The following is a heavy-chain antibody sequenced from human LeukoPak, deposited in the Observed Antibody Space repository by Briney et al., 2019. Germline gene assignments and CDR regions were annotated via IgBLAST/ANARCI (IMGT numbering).Heavy chain of an antibody. J-gene: IGHJ3*02. V-gene: IGHV4-34*01. CDR3: ARGHCSSTSCLDAFDI. CDR2: INHSGST. D-gene: IGHD2-2*01. Sequence: SGTLSLTCAVYGGSFSGYYWSWIRQPPGKGLEWIGEINHSGSTNYNPSLKSRVTISVDTSKNQFSLKLSSVTAADTAVYYCARGHCSSTSCLDAFDIWGQGTMVTVSS. CDR1: GGSFSGYY.